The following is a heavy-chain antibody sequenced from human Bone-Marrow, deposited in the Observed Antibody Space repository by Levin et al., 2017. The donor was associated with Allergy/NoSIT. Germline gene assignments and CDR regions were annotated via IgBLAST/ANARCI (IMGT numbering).Heavy chain of an antibody. CDR2: IKSKTDGGTT. CDR1: GFTFSNAW. CDR3: TTVFKEIVVVINDI. J-gene: IGHJ3*02. D-gene: IGHD3-22*01. V-gene: IGHV3-15*01. Sequence: SCAASGFTFSNAWMSWVRQAPGKGLEWVGRIKSKTDGGTTDYAAPVKGRFTISRDDSKNTLYLQMNSLKTEDTAVYYCTTVFKEIVVVINDIWGQGTMVTVSS.